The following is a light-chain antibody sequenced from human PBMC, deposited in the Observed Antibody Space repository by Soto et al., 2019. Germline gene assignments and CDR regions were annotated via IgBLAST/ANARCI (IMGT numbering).Light chain of an antibody. CDR2: GVS. CDR3: QQRSNWPRT. J-gene: IGKJ1*01. V-gene: IGKV3-11*01. Sequence: IVLTQSPATLSLSPGKRATLSCRASQNIGSYLIWYQQKPGQAPRLLIYGVSNRATGIPARFSGSESGKDFTLTISSLEPEDFAVYYCQQRSNWPRTFGQGTKVEIK. CDR1: QNIGSY.